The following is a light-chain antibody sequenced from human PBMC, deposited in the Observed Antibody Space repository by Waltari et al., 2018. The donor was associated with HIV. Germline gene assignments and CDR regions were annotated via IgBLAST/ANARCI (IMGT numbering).Light chain of an antibody. CDR2: RDS. V-gene: IGLV3-9*01. Sequence: SYELTQPLSVSVALGQTARITCGGNNSGSKNVHWYQQKPGQAPVLVIYRDSNRPAGIPERFSGSNSGNTATLTISRAQAGDEADYYCQVLDSSTAKVFGGGTKLTVL. J-gene: IGLJ2*01. CDR3: QVLDSSTAKV. CDR1: NSGSKN.